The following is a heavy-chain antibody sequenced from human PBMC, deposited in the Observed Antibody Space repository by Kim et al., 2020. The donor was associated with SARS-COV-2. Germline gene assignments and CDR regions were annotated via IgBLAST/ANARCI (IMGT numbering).Heavy chain of an antibody. D-gene: IGHD5-12*01. V-gene: IGHV4-34*01. J-gene: IGHJ4*02. Sequence: SETLSLTCAVYGGSFSGYYWSWIRQPPGKGLEWIGEINHSGSTNYNPSLKSRVTISVDTSKNQFSLKLSSVTAADTAVYYCARVGEWLRPFDYWGQGTLV. CDR2: INHSGST. CDR1: GGSFSGYY. CDR3: ARVGEWLRPFDY.